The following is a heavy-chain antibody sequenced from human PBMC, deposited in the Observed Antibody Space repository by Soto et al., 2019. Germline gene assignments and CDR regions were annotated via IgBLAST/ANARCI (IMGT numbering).Heavy chain of an antibody. J-gene: IGHJ5*02. Sequence: ASGKVSCKASGYTFFTYDISWVRQAPGQGLEWMGWISTYSGDTKYAQKFQGRVTMTTDTSTTTAYLELRSLRSDDTAVYYCARHHGPTTSENWFDPWGQGTLVTVSS. CDR1: GYTFFTYD. D-gene: IGHD5-12*01. V-gene: IGHV1-18*01. CDR2: ISTYSGDT. CDR3: ARHHGPTTSENWFDP.